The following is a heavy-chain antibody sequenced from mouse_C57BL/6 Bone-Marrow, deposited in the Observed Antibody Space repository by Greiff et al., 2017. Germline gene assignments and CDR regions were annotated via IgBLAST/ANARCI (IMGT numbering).Heavy chain of an antibody. CDR1: GYTFTSYW. J-gene: IGHJ1*03. Sequence: VKLMESGAELVKPGASVKMSCKASGYTFTSYWITWVKQRPGQGLEWIGDISPGSGSTNYNEKFKSKATLTVDKSSSTAYMQLSSLTSEDSAVYYCARRYYGSSYVYCYFDVWGTGTTVTVSS. CDR3: ARRYYGSSYVYCYFDV. V-gene: IGHV1-55*01. CDR2: ISPGSGST. D-gene: IGHD1-1*01.